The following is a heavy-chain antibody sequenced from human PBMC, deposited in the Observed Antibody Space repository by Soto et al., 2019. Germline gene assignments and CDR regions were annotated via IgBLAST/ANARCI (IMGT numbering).Heavy chain of an antibody. V-gene: IGHV4-30-4*01. CDR3: ARGGVDYYDSSGYYFSPYYFDY. Sequence: PSESLSLTCSVSGASLISGEDYWSWIRQAPGKGLEWIGLIYYTGITDYNPSLKSRVAISLDTSENQFSLTLSSVTAADTAVYYCARGGVDYYDSSGYYFSPYYFDYWGQGTLVTVSS. CDR2: IYYTGIT. D-gene: IGHD3-22*01. J-gene: IGHJ4*02. CDR1: GASLISGEDY.